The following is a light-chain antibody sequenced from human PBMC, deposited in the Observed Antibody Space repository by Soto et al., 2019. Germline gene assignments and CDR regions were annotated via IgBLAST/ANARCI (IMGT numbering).Light chain of an antibody. CDR3: QQANSFPLT. CDR2: DAS. V-gene: IGKV1-5*01. Sequence: DIQMTQSPSTLCASVGDRVTITCRASQSISSWLAWYQQKPGKAPKLLIYDASSLESGVPSRFSGSGSGTEFTLTISSLQPDDFATYYCQQANSFPLTFGQGTRLEIK. J-gene: IGKJ5*01. CDR1: QSISSW.